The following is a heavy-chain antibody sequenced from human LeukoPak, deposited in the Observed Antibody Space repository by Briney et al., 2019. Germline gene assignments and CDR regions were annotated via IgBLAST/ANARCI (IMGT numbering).Heavy chain of an antibody. Sequence: PSETLSLTCTVSGDSISTSNSYWGWIRQPPGKGLEWIGSIYYSGSTYYNPSLKSRVTISVDTSKNQFSLKLSSVTAADTAVYYCARVEAAAGTHIWFDPWGQGTLVTVSS. CDR2: IYYSGST. V-gene: IGHV4-39*07. J-gene: IGHJ5*02. D-gene: IGHD6-13*01. CDR1: GDSISTSNSY. CDR3: ARVEAAAGTHIWFDP.